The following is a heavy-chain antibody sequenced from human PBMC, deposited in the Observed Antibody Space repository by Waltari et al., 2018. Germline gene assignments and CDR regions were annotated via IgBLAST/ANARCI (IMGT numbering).Heavy chain of an antibody. V-gene: IGHV3-21*01. CDR3: VSGGWGFYFDY. CDR1: GFSFSCYS. Sequence: EVQLVESGGGLVKPGGSLRLPCGASGFSFSCYSMNWVRPAPGEGLEWVSSISSSTTYIHYADSVKGRFTISRDNAKNSLYLQMNSLRVEDTAVYYCVSGGWGFYFDYWGQGTVVTVSS. CDR2: ISSSTTYI. D-gene: IGHD7-27*01. J-gene: IGHJ4*02.